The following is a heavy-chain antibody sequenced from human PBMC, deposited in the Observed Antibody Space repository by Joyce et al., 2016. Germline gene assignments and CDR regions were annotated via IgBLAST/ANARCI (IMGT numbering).Heavy chain of an antibody. D-gene: IGHD6-13*01. CDR1: GSIFSGHA. CDR2: ISDDGPNK. Sequence: QEQLEESGGGVVQPGTSLRLSCTASGSIFSGHAMNWVRQGPGKGLEWVAIISDDGPNKFYADSVRGRFTISRDNYKNTLFLQMNSLTIGDAGVYYCARRSGIPAGRRPGAFDMWGQGTVVTVSS. CDR3: ARRSGIPAGRRPGAFDM. V-gene: IGHV3-30*04. J-gene: IGHJ3*02.